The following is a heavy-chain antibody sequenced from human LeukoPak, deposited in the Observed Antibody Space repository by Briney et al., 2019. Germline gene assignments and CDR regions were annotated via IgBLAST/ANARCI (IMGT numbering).Heavy chain of an antibody. CDR1: GYTFTSYY. Sequence: PGASVKVSCKASGYTFTSYYMHWVRQAPGQGLEWMGIINPSGGSTSYAQKFQGRVTMTRDTSTSTVYMELSSLRSEDTAVYYCARAKSDYDILTGSYLGDYFDYWGQGTLVTVSS. J-gene: IGHJ4*02. V-gene: IGHV1-46*01. CDR3: ARAKSDYDILTGSYLGDYFDY. D-gene: IGHD3-9*01. CDR2: INPSGGST.